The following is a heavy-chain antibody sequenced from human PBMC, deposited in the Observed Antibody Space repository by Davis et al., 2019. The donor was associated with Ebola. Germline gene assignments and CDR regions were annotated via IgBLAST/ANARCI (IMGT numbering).Heavy chain of an antibody. Sequence: ASVKVSCKASGYPFTSSGVTWVRQAPGQGLQWMGWISPHNGNTKYPQKFQGRLTMTTDTSTTTVYMDLSSLRSEDTALYYCTTPGGQDSGYDVFDIWGQGTMVTVSS. V-gene: IGHV1-18*04. CDR1: GYPFTSSG. CDR2: ISPHNGNT. CDR3: TTPGGQDSGYDVFDI. D-gene: IGHD5-12*01. J-gene: IGHJ3*02.